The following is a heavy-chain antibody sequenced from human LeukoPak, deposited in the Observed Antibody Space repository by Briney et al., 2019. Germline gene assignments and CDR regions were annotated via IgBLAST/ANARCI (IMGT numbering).Heavy chain of an antibody. CDR3: ARVLASPPGKGYYYYMDV. D-gene: IGHD4-23*01. CDR1: GFTFSSYA. V-gene: IGHV3-21*01. CDR2: ISSSSSYI. Sequence: GGSLRLSCAASGFTFSSYAMNWVRQAPGKGLEWVSSISSSSSYIYYADSVKGRFTISRDNAKNSLYLQMNSLRAEDTAVYYCARVLASPPGKGYYYYMDVWGKGTTVTVSS. J-gene: IGHJ6*03.